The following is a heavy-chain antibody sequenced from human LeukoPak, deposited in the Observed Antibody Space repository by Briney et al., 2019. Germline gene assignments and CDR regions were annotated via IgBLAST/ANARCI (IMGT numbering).Heavy chain of an antibody. CDR3: AKDPPYTSTWPDALDA. D-gene: IGHD6-13*01. V-gene: IGHV1-69*05. J-gene: IGHJ3*01. CDR2: IIPIFGTA. CDR1: GGTFSSYA. Sequence: SVKVSCKASGGTFSSYAISWVRQAPGQGLEWMGGIIPIFGTANYAQKFQGRVTITTDESTSTAYMELSSLRSEDTAVYFCAKDPPYTSTWPDALDAWGQGTMVTVSS.